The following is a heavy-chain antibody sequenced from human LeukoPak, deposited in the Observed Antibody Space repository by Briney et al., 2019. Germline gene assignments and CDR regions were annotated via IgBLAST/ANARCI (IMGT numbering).Heavy chain of an antibody. J-gene: IGHJ4*02. V-gene: IGHV1-69*01. CDR3: AREESDYGDYVH. CDR1: GGTFSSYA. CDR2: IIPIFGTA. D-gene: IGHD4-17*01. Sequence: ASVKVSCKASGGTFSSYAISWVRQAPGQGLEWMGGIIPIFGTANYAQKFQGRVTITADESTSTAYMEPSSLRSEDTAVYYCAREESDYGDYVHWGQGTLVTVSS.